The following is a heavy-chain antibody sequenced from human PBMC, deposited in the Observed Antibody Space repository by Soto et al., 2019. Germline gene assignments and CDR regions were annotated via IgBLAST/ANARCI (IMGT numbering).Heavy chain of an antibody. CDR3: PTVRASTIFAVSRRGFRP. D-gene: IGHD3-3*01. Sequence: GASVKVSCKASGYTFTSYDINWVRQATGQGLEWMGWMNPNSGNTGYAQKFQGRVTMTRNTSISTAYMELSSLRSEDTAVYYCPTVRASTIFAVSRRGFRPRGQGTLGSASS. CDR1: GYTFTSYD. CDR2: MNPNSGNT. V-gene: IGHV1-8*01. J-gene: IGHJ5*02.